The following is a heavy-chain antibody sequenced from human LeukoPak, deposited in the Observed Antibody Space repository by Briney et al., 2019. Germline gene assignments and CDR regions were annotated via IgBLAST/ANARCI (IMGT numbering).Heavy chain of an antibody. J-gene: IGHJ4*02. Sequence: PGGSLRLSCAASGFTFSSYAMSWVRQAPGKGLEWVSAISGSGGSTYYADSVKGRFTISRDNSKNTLYLQMNSLRAEDTAVYYCAKGNYDFWSGYLYWGQETLVTVSS. CDR3: AKGNYDFWSGYLY. CDR1: GFTFSSYA. V-gene: IGHV3-23*01. CDR2: ISGSGGST. D-gene: IGHD3-3*01.